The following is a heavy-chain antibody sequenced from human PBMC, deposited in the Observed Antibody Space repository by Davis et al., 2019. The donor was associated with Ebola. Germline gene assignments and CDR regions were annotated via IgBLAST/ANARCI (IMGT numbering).Heavy chain of an antibody. D-gene: IGHD2/OR15-2a*01. V-gene: IGHV3-23*01. J-gene: IGHJ3*01. CDR3: AKDNRNIWSEV. Sequence: GESLKISCAASGFVFSSYVMSWVRRAPGKGLEWVSTLGTSADTYYADSVKGRFTISRDNSKNTLHLQMNSLRVEDTAIYYCAKDNRNIWSEVWGQGTMVTVSS. CDR2: LGTSADT. CDR1: GFVFSSYV.